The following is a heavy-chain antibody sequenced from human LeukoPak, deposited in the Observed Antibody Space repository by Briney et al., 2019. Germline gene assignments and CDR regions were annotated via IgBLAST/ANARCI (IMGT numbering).Heavy chain of an antibody. D-gene: IGHD1-26*01. CDR2: ISGSGGST. CDR1: GFTFSSYA. Sequence: AGGSLRLSCAASGFTFSSYAMSWVRQAPGKGLEWVSAISGSGGSTYYADSVKGRFTISRGNAKNSLYLQMNSLRAEDTAVYYCARRTRGSSGGYFDYWGQGTLVAVYS. V-gene: IGHV3-23*01. CDR3: ARRTRGSSGGYFDY. J-gene: IGHJ4*02.